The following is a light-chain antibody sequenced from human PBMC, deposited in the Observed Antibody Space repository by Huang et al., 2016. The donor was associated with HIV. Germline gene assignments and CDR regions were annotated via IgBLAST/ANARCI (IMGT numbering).Light chain of an antibody. CDR2: AAS. CDR1: HNINRY. V-gene: IGKV1-39*01. J-gene: IGKJ2*01. Sequence: DIQITQSPSSLSASVGDRVIITCRASHNINRYLNWYQQKPGKAPRLLIYAASNLQSGVPSTFSGSGSGTDFTLTITSLQPEDSATYYCQQSAKAPRTFGQGTKLEI. CDR3: QQSAKAPRT.